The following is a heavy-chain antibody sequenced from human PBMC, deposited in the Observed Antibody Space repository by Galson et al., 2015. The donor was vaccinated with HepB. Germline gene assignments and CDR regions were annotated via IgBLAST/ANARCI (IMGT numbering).Heavy chain of an antibody. V-gene: IGHV3-33*01. CDR3: ARDLIGSTYYGMDV. CDR1: GFIFSSYG. D-gene: IGHD3-10*01. CDR2: IWFDASNS. Sequence: SLRLACEASGFIFSSYGMHWGRQAPGERLERVATIWFDASNSHSADSGKGRVTLSSDNSMNTLHLQMNSLRAEDTAVYYCARDLIGSTYYGMDVWGQGTTVTVSS. J-gene: IGHJ6*02.